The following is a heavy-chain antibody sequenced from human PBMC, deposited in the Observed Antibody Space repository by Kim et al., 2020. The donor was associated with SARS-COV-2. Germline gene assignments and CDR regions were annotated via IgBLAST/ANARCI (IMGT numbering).Heavy chain of an antibody. Sequence: SLKRRVHISVDTSKNQFSLKLTSVTAADTAVYYCARRRAYCGGDCYSFDYWGQGTLVTVSS. D-gene: IGHD2-21*02. J-gene: IGHJ4*02. V-gene: IGHV4-39*01. CDR3: ARRRAYCGGDCYSFDY.